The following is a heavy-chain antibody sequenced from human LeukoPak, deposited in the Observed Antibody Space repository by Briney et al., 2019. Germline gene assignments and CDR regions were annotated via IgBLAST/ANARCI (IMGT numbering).Heavy chain of an antibody. Sequence: GGSLRLSCAASGFTFSTFWMSWVRQAPGKGLEWVANIKQDGSEIYYADSVKGRFTISRDNAKNSLYLQMNSLRAEDTAVYYCARDVYCSSTSCRSGAFDIWGQGTMVTVSS. D-gene: IGHD2-2*01. CDR2: IKQDGSEI. J-gene: IGHJ3*02. V-gene: IGHV3-7*01. CDR1: GFTFSTFW. CDR3: ARDVYCSSTSCRSGAFDI.